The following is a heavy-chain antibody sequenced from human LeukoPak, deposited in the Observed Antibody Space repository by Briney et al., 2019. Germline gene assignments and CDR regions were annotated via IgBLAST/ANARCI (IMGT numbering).Heavy chain of an antibody. CDR2: IYTSGST. J-gene: IGHJ6*03. CDR1: GGSISSAHDF. CDR3: ARDKDSSSWYEGSRYYYYMDV. V-gene: IGHV4-61*02. D-gene: IGHD6-13*01. Sequence: SQTLSLTCTVSGGSISSAHDFWSWIRQPAGKGLEWIGRIYTSGSTNYNPSLKSRVTISVDTSKNQFSLKLSSVTAADTAVYYCARDKDSSSWYEGSRYYYYMDVWGKGTTVTVSS.